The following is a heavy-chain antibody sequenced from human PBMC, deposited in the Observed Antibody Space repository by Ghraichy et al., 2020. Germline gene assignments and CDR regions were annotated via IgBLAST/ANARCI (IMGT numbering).Heavy chain of an antibody. J-gene: IGHJ6*02. CDR2: IYYSGST. CDR3: AREGGRGWLRFNVDV. V-gene: IGHV4-59*01. Sequence: SETLSLTCTVSGGSISSYYWSWIRQPPGKGLEWIGYIYYSGSTNYNPSLKSRVTISVDTSKNQFSLKLSSVTAADTAVYYCAREGGRGWLRFNVDVWGQGTTVTVSS. D-gene: IGHD5-12*01. CDR1: GGSISSYY.